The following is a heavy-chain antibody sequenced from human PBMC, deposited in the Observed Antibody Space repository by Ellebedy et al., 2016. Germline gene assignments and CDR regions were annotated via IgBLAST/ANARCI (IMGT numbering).Heavy chain of an antibody. J-gene: IGHJ4*02. V-gene: IGHV3-23*01. CDR3: ARETWFGELLSVEY. Sequence: GESLKISCAASGFTFSTYAMSWVRQTPGKGLGWVSAISASGDRTHYPDSVRGRFTISRDNSKNTLYLQMNSLKAEDTAVYYCARETWFGELLSVEYWGQGTLVTVSS. D-gene: IGHD3-10*01. CDR2: ISASGDRT. CDR1: GFTFSTYA.